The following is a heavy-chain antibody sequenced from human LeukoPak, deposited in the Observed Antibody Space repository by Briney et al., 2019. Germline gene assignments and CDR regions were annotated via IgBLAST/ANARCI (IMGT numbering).Heavy chain of an antibody. D-gene: IGHD2-2*01. CDR3: ARGPPYFGCSSTSCYPWFDP. J-gene: IGHJ5*02. V-gene: IGHV4-34*01. CDR2: INHSGST. CDR1: GGSFSGYS. Sequence: SETLSLTCTVYGGSFSGYSWSWIRQPPGKGLEWIGEINHSGSTNYNPSLKSRVTISVDTSKNQFSLKLSSVTAADTAVYYCARGPPYFGCSSTSCYPWFDPWGQGTLVTVSS.